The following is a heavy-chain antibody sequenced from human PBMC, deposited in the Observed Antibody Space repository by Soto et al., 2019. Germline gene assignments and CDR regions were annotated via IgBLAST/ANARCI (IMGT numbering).Heavy chain of an antibody. CDR3: ARHGMAGGHAFDI. D-gene: IGHD6-19*01. V-gene: IGHV4-39*01. CDR2: IYYSGST. Sequence: SETLSLTCTVSGGSISSSSYYWGWIRQPPGKGLEWIGSIYYSGSTYYNPSLKSRVTISVDTSKNQFSLKLSSVTAADTAVYYCARHGMAGGHAFDIWGQGTMV. CDR1: GGSISSSSYY. J-gene: IGHJ3*02.